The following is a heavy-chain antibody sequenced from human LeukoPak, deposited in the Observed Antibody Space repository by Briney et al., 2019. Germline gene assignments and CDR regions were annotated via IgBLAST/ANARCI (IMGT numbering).Heavy chain of an antibody. CDR2: IYYSGST. J-gene: IGHJ6*02. V-gene: IGHV4-61*08. Sequence: MPSETLSLTCTVSGGSISSGGYYWSWIRQHPGKGLEWIGYIYYSGSTNYNPSLKSRVTISVDTSKNQFSLKLSSVTAADTAVYYCAREAGYSYGPKYYYYGMDVWGQGTTVTVSS. CDR1: GGSISSGGYY. CDR3: AREAGYSYGPKYYYYGMDV. D-gene: IGHD5-18*01.